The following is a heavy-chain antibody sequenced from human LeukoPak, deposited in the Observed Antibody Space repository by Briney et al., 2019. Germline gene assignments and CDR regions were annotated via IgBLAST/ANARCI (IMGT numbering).Heavy chain of an antibody. Sequence: PSETLSLTCTVSGGSISSYYWSWIRQPPGKGLEWIGYIYYSGSTNYNPSLKSRVTISVDTSKNQFSLKLSSVAAADTAVYYCAGRTQQLVYGWFDPWGQGTLVTVSS. CDR2: IYYSGST. CDR1: GGSISSYY. V-gene: IGHV4-59*08. J-gene: IGHJ5*02. CDR3: AGRTQQLVYGWFDP. D-gene: IGHD6-13*01.